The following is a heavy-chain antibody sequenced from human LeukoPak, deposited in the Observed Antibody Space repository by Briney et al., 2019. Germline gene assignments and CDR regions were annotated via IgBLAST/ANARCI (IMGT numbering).Heavy chain of an antibody. CDR1: GYSISSNYY. D-gene: IGHD5-18*01. Sequence: PSETLSLTCTVSGYSISSNYYWGWIRQPPGKGLEWIGSIYHSGSTYYNPSLKSRVTISVDTSKNQFSLKLSSVTAADTAVYYCARGPTGYGYIGYYFDYWGQGTLVTVSS. J-gene: IGHJ4*02. V-gene: IGHV4-38-2*02. CDR2: IYHSGST. CDR3: ARGPTGYGYIGYYFDY.